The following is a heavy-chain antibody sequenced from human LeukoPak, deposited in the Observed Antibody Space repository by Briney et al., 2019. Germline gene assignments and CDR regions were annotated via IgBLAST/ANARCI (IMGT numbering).Heavy chain of an antibody. CDR1: GFIFSNAW. J-gene: IGHJ3*02. Sequence: GGSLRLSCAASGFIFSNAWMSWVRQAPGKGLEWVSYISDSSGYTKDADSVKGRFTISRDNAKKSLYLQMNSLRAEDTAVYYCARDRVGGSYVFDIWGQGTMVTVSS. CDR3: ARDRVGGSYVFDI. D-gene: IGHD1-26*01. V-gene: IGHV3-11*06. CDR2: ISDSSGYT.